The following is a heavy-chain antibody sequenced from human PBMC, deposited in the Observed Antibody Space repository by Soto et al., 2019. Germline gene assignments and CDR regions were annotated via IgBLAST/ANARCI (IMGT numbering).Heavy chain of an antibody. V-gene: IGHV3-7*04. CDR1: GFTFSSYW. CDR3: ARDTSSVCDY. CDR2: IKQDGREN. D-gene: IGHD6-19*01. Sequence: EVQLVESGGDWVQPGGSLRLSCAASGFTFSSYWMSWVRQAPGKGLEWVANIKQDGRENYSVDFVKGRFTVSRDNAKNSLYLQMNSLKVEDTALYYCARDTSSVCDYWGQGNLVTVSS. J-gene: IGHJ4*02.